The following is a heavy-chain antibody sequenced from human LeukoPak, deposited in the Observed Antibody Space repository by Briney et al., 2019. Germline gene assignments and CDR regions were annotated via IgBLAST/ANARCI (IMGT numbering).Heavy chain of an antibody. CDR1: GFTFSSHA. V-gene: IGHV3-23*01. Sequence: GGSLRLSCAASGFTFSSHAMNWVRQAPGKGLEWVSAISGSGGSTYYADSVKGRFTISRDNSKNTLYLKMNSLRAEDTAVYYCAKRAYDFCSGSSYFYYYIDVWGKGTTVTVSS. CDR2: ISGSGGST. J-gene: IGHJ6*03. D-gene: IGHD3-3*01. CDR3: AKRAYDFCSGSSYFYYYIDV.